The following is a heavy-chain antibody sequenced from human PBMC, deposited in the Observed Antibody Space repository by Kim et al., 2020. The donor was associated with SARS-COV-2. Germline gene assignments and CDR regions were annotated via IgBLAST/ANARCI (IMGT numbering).Heavy chain of an antibody. V-gene: IGHV4-39*01. CDR3: AGEGFGELFSYYYGMDV. Sequence: SETLSLTCTVSGGSISSSSYYWGWIRQPPGKGLEWIGSIYYSGSTYYNPSLKSRVTISVDTSKNQFSLKLSSVTAADTAVYYCAGEGFGELFSYYYGMDVWGQGTRSPSP. D-gene: IGHD3-10*01. CDR1: GGSISSSSYY. CDR2: IYYSGST. J-gene: IGHJ6*02.